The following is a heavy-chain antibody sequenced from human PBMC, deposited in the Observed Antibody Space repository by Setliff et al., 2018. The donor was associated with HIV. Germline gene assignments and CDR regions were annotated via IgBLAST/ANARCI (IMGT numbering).Heavy chain of an antibody. CDR3: DTAYLHMSNLKSEDTAVYYCVAATTEGFDP. D-gene: IGHD3-10*02. CDR2: MNPNTGDT. Sequence: ASVKVSCKAYGYIIVDYDINWVRQAPGQGLDWMGWMNPNTGDTGFAQRFQDRFIMTSDTATNTASAASVKGRFTVSRDDSSDTAYLHMSNLKSEDTAVYYCVAATTEGFDPWGQGTLVTVSS. CDR1: GYIIVDYD. V-gene: IGHV1-8*01. J-gene: IGHJ5*02.